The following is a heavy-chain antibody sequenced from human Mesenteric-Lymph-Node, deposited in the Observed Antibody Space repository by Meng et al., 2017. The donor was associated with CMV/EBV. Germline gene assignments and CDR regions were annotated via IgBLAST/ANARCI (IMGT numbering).Heavy chain of an antibody. CDR3: ASLRYTYGPIDY. J-gene: IGHJ4*02. V-gene: IGHV5-51*01. D-gene: IGHD5-18*01. CDR2: IWPGDSDT. CDR1: GYDFATYW. Sequence: GESLKISCKASGYDFATYWIGWVRQMPGKGLEWMGIIWPGDSDTRYSPSFQGQVTISADKSISTAYLQWSSLKASDTAMYYCASLRYTYGPIDYWGRGTLVTVSS.